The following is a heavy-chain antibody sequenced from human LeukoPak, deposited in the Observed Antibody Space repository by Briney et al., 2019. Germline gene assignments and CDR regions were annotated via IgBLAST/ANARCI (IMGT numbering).Heavy chain of an antibody. Sequence: SETLSLTCSVSGGSISRSNYYWDWIRQPPGKGLEWIGEIYHSGSTNYNPSLKSRVTISVDKSKNQFSLKLSSVTAADTAVYYCARGSRRESGSYYYWFDPWGQGALVTVSS. CDR2: IYHSGST. CDR3: ARGSRRESGSYYYWFDP. CDR1: GGSISRSNYY. D-gene: IGHD1-26*01. V-gene: IGHV4-39*07. J-gene: IGHJ5*02.